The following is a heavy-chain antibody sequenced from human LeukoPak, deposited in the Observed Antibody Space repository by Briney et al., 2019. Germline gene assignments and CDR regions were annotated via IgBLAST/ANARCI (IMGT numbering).Heavy chain of an antibody. D-gene: IGHD5-18*01. J-gene: IGHJ4*02. V-gene: IGHV3-23*01. CDR2: ISGSGGST. Sequence: HTGGSLRLSCAASGFTFSSYAMSWVRQAPGKGLEWVSAISGSGGSTYYADSVKGRFTISRDNSKNTLYLQMNSLRAEDTAVYYCAKVSDKGVQLWLLHWDYWGQGTLVTVSS. CDR1: GFTFSSYA. CDR3: AKVSDKGVQLWLLHWDY.